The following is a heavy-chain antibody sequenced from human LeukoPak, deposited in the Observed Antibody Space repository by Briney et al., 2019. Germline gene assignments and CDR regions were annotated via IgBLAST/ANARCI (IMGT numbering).Heavy chain of an antibody. Sequence: ASVKVSCKSSGYTFTGYYIHWVRQAPGQGLEWMGWINPNSGGTNYAQKFQGRVTMTRDTSISTAYMELSRLRSDDTAVYYCARVVRAVDNFDYWGQGTLVTVSS. J-gene: IGHJ4*02. CDR2: INPNSGGT. V-gene: IGHV1-2*02. CDR1: GYTFTGYY. D-gene: IGHD6-19*01. CDR3: ARVVRAVDNFDY.